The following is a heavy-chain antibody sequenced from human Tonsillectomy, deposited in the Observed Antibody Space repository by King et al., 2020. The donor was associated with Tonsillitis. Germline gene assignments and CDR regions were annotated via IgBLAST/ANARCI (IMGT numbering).Heavy chain of an antibody. J-gene: IGHJ4*02. V-gene: IGHV4-30-4*07. CDR2: SYYNGNT. Sequence: QLQESGPGLVKPSQTLSLTCAVSGGSISSGGYSWSWIRQPPGKGLEWIGDSYYNGNTYYNPSLKSRLTISVDTSKNQFSLRLTSVTAADTAVYYCARADSSGYFYYWGQGTLVTVSS. CDR3: ARADSSGYFYY. CDR1: GGSISSGGYS. D-gene: IGHD3-22*01.